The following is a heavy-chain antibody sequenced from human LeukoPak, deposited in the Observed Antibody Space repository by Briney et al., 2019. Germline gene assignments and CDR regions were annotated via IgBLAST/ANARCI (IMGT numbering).Heavy chain of an antibody. CDR1: GFTFSYYN. V-gene: IGHV3-21*06. CDR2: ISGGSDYI. CDR3: ARLDESEGDY. Sequence: GGSLRLSCAASGFTFSYYNMNWVRQAPGKRLEWVASISGGSDYIEYADSVKGRFTISRDNAKNSLFLQISNLSAEDTAVYYCARLDESEGDYWGQGTLLTVSS. J-gene: IGHJ4*02.